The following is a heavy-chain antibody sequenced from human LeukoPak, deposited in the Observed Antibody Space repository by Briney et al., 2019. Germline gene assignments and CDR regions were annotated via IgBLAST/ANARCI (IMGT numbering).Heavy chain of an antibody. Sequence: GASVKVSCKASGYTFTSYYMHWVRQAPGQGLEWMGIINPSGGSTSYAQKFQGRVTMTRDMSTSTVYMELSSLRSEDTAVYYCAQRSITMVRGVSVIDAFDIWGQGTMVTVSS. D-gene: IGHD3-10*01. J-gene: IGHJ3*02. CDR3: AQRSITMVRGVSVIDAFDI. CDR1: GYTFTSYY. V-gene: IGHV1-46*01. CDR2: INPSGGST.